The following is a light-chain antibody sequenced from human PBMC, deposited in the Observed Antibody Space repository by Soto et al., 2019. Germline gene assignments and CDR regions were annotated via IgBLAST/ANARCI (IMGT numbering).Light chain of an antibody. CDR2: DAS. CDR3: QQFDNLPLT. Sequence: DIQMTQSLSSLSASVGDRVTITCQANQDINNSLNWYQQRPGEAPKLLIYDASILEAGDPSRFSGSGFGTTFTLTIRSLEPEDFETYYGQQFDNLPLTFGGGTKVELK. J-gene: IGKJ4*01. V-gene: IGKV1-33*01. CDR1: QDINNS.